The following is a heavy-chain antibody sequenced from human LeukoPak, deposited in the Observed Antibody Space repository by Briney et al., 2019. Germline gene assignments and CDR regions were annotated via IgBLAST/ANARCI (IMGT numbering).Heavy chain of an antibody. V-gene: IGHV4-59*01. CDR2: IYYSGST. CDR1: GGSISSYY. J-gene: IGHJ4*02. Sequence: SETLSLTCTGSGGSISSYYWSWIRQPPGKGLEWIGYIYYSGSTNYNPSLKSRVTISVDTSKNQFSLKLSSVTAADTAVYYCARNRPHRVPAAIDYWGQGTLVTVSS. D-gene: IGHD2-2*01. CDR3: ARNRPHRVPAAIDY.